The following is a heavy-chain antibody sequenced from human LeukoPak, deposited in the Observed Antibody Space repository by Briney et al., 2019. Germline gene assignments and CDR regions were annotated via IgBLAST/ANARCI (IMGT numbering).Heavy chain of an antibody. CDR1: GSSISNGFF. CDR3: ARGMGRFCTSSSCYLSFVY. Sequence: PSETLSLTCNVSGSSISNGFFWAWIRQSPGKGLEWIGSIQNGGDSYYNPSLKSRTTMSVDTSKNQFSLKLTSVTAADTAVFYCARGMGRFCTSSSCYLSFVYRGQGTLVTVSS. J-gene: IGHJ4*02. CDR2: IQNGGDS. D-gene: IGHD2-2*01. V-gene: IGHV4-38-2*02.